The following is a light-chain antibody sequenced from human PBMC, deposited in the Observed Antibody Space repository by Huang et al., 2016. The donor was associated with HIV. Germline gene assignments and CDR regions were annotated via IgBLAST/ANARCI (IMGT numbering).Light chain of an antibody. J-gene: IGKJ1*01. V-gene: IGKV3-15*01. CDR2: GAS. CDR1: QSISSN. CDR3: HQYNNWPPWT. Sequence: EIGMTQSPATLSVSPGERATLFCRASQSISSNLAWYKQKPGQAPRLLIYGASTRATGIPARFSGSGSGTEFTLTISSLQSEDFAVYYCHQYNNWPPWTFGQGTRVEIK.